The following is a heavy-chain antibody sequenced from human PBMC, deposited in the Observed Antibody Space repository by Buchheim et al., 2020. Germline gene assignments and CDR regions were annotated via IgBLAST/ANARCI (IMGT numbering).Heavy chain of an antibody. J-gene: IGHJ4*02. CDR3: ARGTSIPVNIY. CDR1: GGSFGGYY. D-gene: IGHD2/OR15-2a*01. Sequence: QVQLRQWGAGLLKPSGTLSLTCAVYGGSFGGYYWTWIRQPPGKGLEWIGEINHSGSTNYNPSLKSPVTLSVDTSKNQFFLKLNSVTAADTAVYYCARGTSIPVNIYWGQGTL. CDR2: INHSGST. V-gene: IGHV4-34*02.